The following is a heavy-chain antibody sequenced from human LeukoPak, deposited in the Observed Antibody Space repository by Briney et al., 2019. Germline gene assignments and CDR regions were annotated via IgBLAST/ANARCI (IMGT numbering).Heavy chain of an antibody. CDR3: ATGDHSFDN. J-gene: IGHJ4*02. CDR1: GASLTIYY. CDR2: YASGTT. V-gene: IGHV4-4*07. D-gene: IGHD7-27*01. Sequence: PSETLSLTCSVSGASLTIYYWNWIRQPAGKGLEWIGRYASGTTTHNPSLKSQFTMSVDTSKKQVSLKLTSVTAADTAVYYCATGDHSFDNWGKGTLVTVTP.